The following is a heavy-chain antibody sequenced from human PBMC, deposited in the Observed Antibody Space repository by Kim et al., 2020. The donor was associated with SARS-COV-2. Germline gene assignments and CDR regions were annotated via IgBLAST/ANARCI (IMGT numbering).Heavy chain of an antibody. Sequence: GGSLRLSCAASGFTFSSYGMHWVRQAPGKGLEWVSFISYDGINKYYGDSVQGRFTISRDNSKNTLYLQMNSLRPEDTAVYYCARGSDNWKYLGGDYLDYWGQGTLVTVSS. J-gene: IGHJ4*02. CDR3: ARGSDNWKYLGGDYLDY. V-gene: IGHV3-30*03. D-gene: IGHD1-7*01. CDR1: GFTFSSYG. CDR2: ISYDGINK.